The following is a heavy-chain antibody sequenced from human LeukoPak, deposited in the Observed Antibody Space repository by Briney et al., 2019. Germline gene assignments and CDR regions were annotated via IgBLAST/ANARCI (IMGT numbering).Heavy chain of an antibody. J-gene: IGHJ6*02. D-gene: IGHD2-2*01. Sequence: GASVKVSCKASGGTFSSYAISWVRQAPGQGLEWMGRIIPILGIANYAQKFQGRVTITADKSTSTAYMELSSLRSEDTAVYYCARVDCSSTSCYEVDYYYYGMDVWGQGTTVTVSS. V-gene: IGHV1-69*04. CDR1: GGTFSSYA. CDR2: IIPILGIA. CDR3: ARVDCSSTSCYEVDYYYYGMDV.